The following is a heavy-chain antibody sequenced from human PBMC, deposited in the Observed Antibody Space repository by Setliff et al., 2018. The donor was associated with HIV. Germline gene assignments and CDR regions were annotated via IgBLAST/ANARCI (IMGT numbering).Heavy chain of an antibody. CDR2: VFYSGSA. CDR1: GGSISTTSYY. Sequence: PSETLSLTCTVSGGSISTTSYYGAWIRQPTGKGLEWIGSVFYSGSAYYNASLKSRVTISVDTSKNQFSLNLNSVTAADTAMYYCGRQFRYPSIAVAGIDYWGQGTLVTVSS. CDR3: GRQFRYPSIAVAGIDY. D-gene: IGHD6-19*01. V-gene: IGHV4-39*01. J-gene: IGHJ4*02.